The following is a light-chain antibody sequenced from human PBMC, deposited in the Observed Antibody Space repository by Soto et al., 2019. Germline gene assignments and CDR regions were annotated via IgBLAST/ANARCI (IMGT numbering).Light chain of an antibody. Sequence: HCLLTQPQFVSAASRQKVTMSCYGSMPNIGGNSVSWYQQLPGTAPKLLIYDDNKRPSEIPDRFSGSKSGTSATLGITGFQTGDEADYYCASWDSSLSAYVFGTGTKV. V-gene: IGLV1-51*01. J-gene: IGLJ1*01. CDR3: ASWDSSLSAYV. CDR2: DDN. CDR1: MPNIGGNS.